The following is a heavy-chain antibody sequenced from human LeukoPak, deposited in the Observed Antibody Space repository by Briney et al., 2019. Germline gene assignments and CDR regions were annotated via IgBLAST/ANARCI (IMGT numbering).Heavy chain of an antibody. CDR1: GGSISSGDYY. D-gene: IGHD2-21*02. J-gene: IGHJ3*02. Sequence: PSETLSLTCTVSGGSISSGDYYWSWIRQPPGKGLEWIGYIYYSGSTFYNPSLKSRVTISVDTSKNQLSLKLNSVTAADTAIYYCARATIVVVTASAFDIWGQGTMVTVSS. V-gene: IGHV4-30-4*01. CDR3: ARATIVVVTASAFDI. CDR2: IYYSGST.